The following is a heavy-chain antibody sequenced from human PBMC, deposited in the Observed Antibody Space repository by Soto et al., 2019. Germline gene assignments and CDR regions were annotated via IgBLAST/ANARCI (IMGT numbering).Heavy chain of an antibody. J-gene: IGHJ4*02. D-gene: IGHD3-16*01. Sequence: QVHLVESGGGVVQPGRSLRLSCAASGFIFSSCGMHWVRQAPGKGLEWVADISYDGINKYYGDSVKGRFAISRDNSKNTLYLQMNSLSADDTAVYYCVQDRGPFGDGRERGDYWGQGTLVAVSS. CDR3: VQDRGPFGDGRERGDY. CDR1: GFIFSSCG. V-gene: IGHV3-30*18. CDR2: ISYDGINK.